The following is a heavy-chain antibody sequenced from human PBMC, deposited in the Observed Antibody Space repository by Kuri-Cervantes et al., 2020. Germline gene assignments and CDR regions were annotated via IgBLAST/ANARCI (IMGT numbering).Heavy chain of an antibody. Sequence: LSLTCAASGFTFSSYGMHWVRQAPGKGLEWVAVIWYDGSNKYYADSVKGRFTISRDNSKNTLYLQMGSLRAEDMAVYYCARAGGLLWFGELGAFDIWGQGTMVTVSS. CDR3: ARAGGLLWFGELGAFDI. V-gene: IGHV3-33*01. CDR1: GFTFSSYG. D-gene: IGHD3-10*01. CDR2: IWYDGSNK. J-gene: IGHJ3*02.